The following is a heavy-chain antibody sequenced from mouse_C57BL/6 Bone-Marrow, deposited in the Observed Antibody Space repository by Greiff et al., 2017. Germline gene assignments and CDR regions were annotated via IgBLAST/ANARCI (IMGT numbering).Heavy chain of an antibody. V-gene: IGHV14-2*01. Sequence: EVKLMESGAELVKPGASVKLSCTSSGFNIKDYYMHWVKQRTEQGLEWIGRIDPEDGETKYAPTFQGKATITADTPPNTAYLQLSSLTSEDTAVYYCARGGDDYDEGWGQGTTLTGSS. CDR2: IDPEDGET. J-gene: IGHJ2*01. CDR3: ARGGDDYDEG. D-gene: IGHD2-4*01. CDR1: GFNIKDYY.